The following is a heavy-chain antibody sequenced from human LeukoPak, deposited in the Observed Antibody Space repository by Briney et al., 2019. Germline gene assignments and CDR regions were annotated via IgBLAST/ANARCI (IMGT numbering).Heavy chain of an antibody. CDR2: IYYSGNT. J-gene: IGHJ3*02. CDR1: GGPISSYY. V-gene: IGHV4-59*01. D-gene: IGHD6-19*01. Sequence: PSETLSLTCTVSGGPISSYYWSWVRQPPGKGLEWIGYIYYSGNTNYNPSLKSRVTISVDTSKNQFSLKLSSVTAADTAVYYCARVAVAGPFDAFDIWGQGTMVTVSS. CDR3: ARVAVAGPFDAFDI.